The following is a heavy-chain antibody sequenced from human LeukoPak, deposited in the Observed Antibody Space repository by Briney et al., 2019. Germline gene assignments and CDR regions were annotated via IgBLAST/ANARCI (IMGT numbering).Heavy chain of an antibody. CDR3: ARDCSGGSCYLDY. CDR1: GFTFSSHT. V-gene: IGHV3-48*02. CDR2: ISSSSSTI. Sequence: GGSLRLSCAASGFTFSSHTMNWVRQAPGKGLEWVSYISSSSSTIYYADSVKGRFTISRDDAKNSLFLQMNSLGDEDTAVYYCARDCSGGSCYLDYWGQGTLVTVSS. J-gene: IGHJ4*02. D-gene: IGHD2-15*01.